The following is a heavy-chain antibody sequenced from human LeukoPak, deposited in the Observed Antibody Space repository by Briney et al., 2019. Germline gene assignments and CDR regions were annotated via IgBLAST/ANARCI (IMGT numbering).Heavy chain of an antibody. Sequence: PGGSLRLSCAASGFTFSSHEMNWVRQAPGKGLEWVSYITSSGSTIYYADSVKGRFTTSRDNAKNSLYLQMNSLRAEDTAVYYCAREVVGATSEFDFWGQGTLVTVSS. D-gene: IGHD1-26*01. CDR1: GFTFSSHE. CDR3: AREVVGATSEFDF. CDR2: ITSSGSTI. V-gene: IGHV3-48*03. J-gene: IGHJ4*02.